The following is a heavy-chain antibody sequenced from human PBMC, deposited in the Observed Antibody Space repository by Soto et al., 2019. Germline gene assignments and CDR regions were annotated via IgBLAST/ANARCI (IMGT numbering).Heavy chain of an antibody. V-gene: IGHV3-23*01. CDR3: VKSQRASYFAAFDI. CDR2: VTGSGVST. Sequence: PGGSMRLSCVVSGDSFSNYVMNWVRQAPGKGLEWVSGVTGSGVSTWYADSVKGRFTISRDNSNNTLFLQMNSLRAEDTAVYYCVKSQRASYFAAFDIWGQGTMVTVSS. CDR1: GDSFSNYV. D-gene: IGHD1-26*01. J-gene: IGHJ3*02.